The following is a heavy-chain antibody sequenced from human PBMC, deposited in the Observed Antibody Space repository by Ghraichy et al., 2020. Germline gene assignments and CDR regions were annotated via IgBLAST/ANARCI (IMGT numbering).Heavy chain of an antibody. CDR1: GFTFSSYA. CDR3: AKDRFQTSDSSGFGYFDL. CDR2: ISGSGGST. Sequence: GGSLRLSCAASGFTFSSYAMSWVRQAPGKGLEWVSTISGSGGSTYYADSVKGRFTISRDNSKNTVYLQMNSLRAEDTAVYYCAKDRFQTSDSSGFGYFDLWGRGPLVTVSS. D-gene: IGHD3-22*01. V-gene: IGHV3-23*01. J-gene: IGHJ2*01.